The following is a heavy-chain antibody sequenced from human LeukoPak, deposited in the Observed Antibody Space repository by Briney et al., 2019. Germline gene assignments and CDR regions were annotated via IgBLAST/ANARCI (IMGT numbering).Heavy chain of an antibody. CDR1: GFTFSSYA. V-gene: IGHV3-30*04. CDR2: ISYDGSNK. J-gene: IGHJ4*02. Sequence: GGSLRLSCAASGFTFSSYAMHWVRQAPGKGLEWVAVISYDGSNKYYADSVKGRFTISRDNSENTLYLQMNSLRAEDTAVYYCARDFDFWSGSPLLDYWGQGTLVTVSS. CDR3: ARDFDFWSGSPLLDY. D-gene: IGHD3-3*01.